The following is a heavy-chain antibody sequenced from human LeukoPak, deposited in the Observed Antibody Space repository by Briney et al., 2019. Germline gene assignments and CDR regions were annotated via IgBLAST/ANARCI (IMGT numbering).Heavy chain of an antibody. Sequence: QPGGSLRLSCAASGFTVSSNYMSWVRQAPGKGLEWVSVIYSGGSTYYADSVKGRFTISRDNSKNTLYLQMNSLRAEDTAVYYCASYTVMPTGISDYWGQGTLVTVSS. V-gene: IGHV3-66*01. CDR3: ASYTVMPTGISDY. CDR2: IYSGGST. J-gene: IGHJ4*02. CDR1: GFTVSSNY. D-gene: IGHD4-17*01.